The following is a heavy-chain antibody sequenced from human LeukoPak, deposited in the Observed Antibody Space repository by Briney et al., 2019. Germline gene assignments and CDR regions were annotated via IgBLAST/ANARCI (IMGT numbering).Heavy chain of an antibody. CDR2: ISGSGGST. Sequence: PGGSLRLSCAASGFTFSSYAMSWVRQAPGKGLEWASAISGSGGSTYYADSVKGRFTISRDNSKNTLYLQMNSLRAEDTAVYYCANTSPRSGSYGPIDYWGQGTLVTVSS. J-gene: IGHJ4*02. CDR3: ANTSPRSGSYGPIDY. V-gene: IGHV3-23*01. D-gene: IGHD1-26*01. CDR1: GFTFSSYA.